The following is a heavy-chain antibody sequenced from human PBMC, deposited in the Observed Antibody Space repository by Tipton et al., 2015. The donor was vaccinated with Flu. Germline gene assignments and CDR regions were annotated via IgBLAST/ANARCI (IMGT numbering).Heavy chain of an antibody. CDR1: GFTFSNYA. D-gene: IGHD3-10*01. CDR2: INGDGSST. Sequence: SLRLSCAATGFTFSNYAMNWVRQTPGKGLEWVSRINGDGSSTTYADSVKGRFRVSRDNAKDTLYLQMNSLRADDTAVYYCAREVSGSGLRFWGQGTLVTVSS. V-gene: IGHV3-74*01. J-gene: IGHJ4*02. CDR3: AREVSGSGLRF.